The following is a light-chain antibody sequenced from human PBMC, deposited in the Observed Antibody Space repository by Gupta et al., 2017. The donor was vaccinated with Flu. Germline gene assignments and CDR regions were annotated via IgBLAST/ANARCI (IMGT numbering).Light chain of an antibody. CDR2: KAS. J-gene: IGKJ2*03. Sequence: DIQMTQSPSPLSASVGDRVTIPCRASQSISSWLAWYQQKPGKAPKLLIYKASSLESGVPSRFSGSGSGTEFTLTISSLQPDDFATYYCQQYNSYSPYSFGQGTKLEIK. V-gene: IGKV1-5*03. CDR1: QSISSW. CDR3: QQYNSYSPYS.